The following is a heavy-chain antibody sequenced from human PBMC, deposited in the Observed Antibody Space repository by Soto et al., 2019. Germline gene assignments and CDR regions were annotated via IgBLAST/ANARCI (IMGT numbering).Heavy chain of an antibody. CDR1: GGTFSSYA. J-gene: IGHJ5*02. CDR3: ARVTSMVRGVIDNWFDP. Sequence: QVPLVQSGAEVKKPGSSVTVSCKASGGTFSSYAIHWVRHAPGQGLEWMGGIIPMYGSAKYAKRFQGRVTIAADESTTTVYMELTSLTSQDTAVYYCARVTSMVRGVIDNWFDPWGHGTLVTVSS. D-gene: IGHD3-10*01. V-gene: IGHV1-69*01. CDR2: IIPMYGSA.